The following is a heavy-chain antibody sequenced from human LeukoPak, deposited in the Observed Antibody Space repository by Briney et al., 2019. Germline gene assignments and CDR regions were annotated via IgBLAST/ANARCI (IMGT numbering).Heavy chain of an antibody. D-gene: IGHD3-22*01. CDR3: AYSYYYNSSGPILDY. J-gene: IGHJ4*02. Sequence: ASVKVSCKASGYTFTSYGMSWVRQARGQGLEGMGWMSAHNGSTNCAQKLRGRVTMTTDTSTTTAFMELRSLRSDDTAVYYCAYSYYYNSSGPILDYWGQGTLVTVSS. CDR1: GYTFTSYG. CDR2: MSAHNGST. V-gene: IGHV1-18*01.